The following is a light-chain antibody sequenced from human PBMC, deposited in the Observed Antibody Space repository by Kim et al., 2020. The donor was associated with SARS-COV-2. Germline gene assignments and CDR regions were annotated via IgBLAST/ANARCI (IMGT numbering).Light chain of an antibody. CDR3: QQREDWPLT. Sequence: SSPGERATLSCRASQSVSTSVAWFQHKPGQAPRLLIHDASYRATGIPARFSGSGSGTDFTLTITGLQAEDFAVYYCQQREDWPLTFGGGTKVDIK. CDR2: DAS. V-gene: IGKV3-11*01. CDR1: QSVSTS. J-gene: IGKJ4*01.